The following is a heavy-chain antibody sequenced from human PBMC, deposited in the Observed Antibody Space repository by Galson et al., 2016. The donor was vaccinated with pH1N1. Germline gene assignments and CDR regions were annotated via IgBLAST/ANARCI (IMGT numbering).Heavy chain of an antibody. CDR3: ARTKRRGGWAFDI. D-gene: IGHD6-19*01. CDR1: GFSLSGSGMS. V-gene: IGHV2-70*17. Sequence: PALVKPTQTLTLTCTFSGFSLSGSGMSVSWIRQPPGKALEWLARIDWDDDKFYSTSLQTRLTISKDTSKNQVVLTMTNMDPVDTATYYCARTKRRGGWAFDIWGQGTINTVSS. J-gene: IGHJ3*02. CDR2: IDWDDDK.